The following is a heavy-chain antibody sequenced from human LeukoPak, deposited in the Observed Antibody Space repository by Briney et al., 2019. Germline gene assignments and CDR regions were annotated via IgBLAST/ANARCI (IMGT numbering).Heavy chain of an antibody. D-gene: IGHD1-26*01. J-gene: IGHJ4*02. V-gene: IGHV1-2*02. CDR2: INPHSDGT. CDR1: GYTFTDYY. CDR3: ARGTRGSYSSIHD. Sequence: ASVKVSCKASGYTFTDYYVHWVRQAPGQGLEWMGWINPHSDGTNYAQKFQGRVTMTSDTSIATAYMELSSLTSDGTAVYYCARGTRGSYSSIHDWGQGTLVTVSS.